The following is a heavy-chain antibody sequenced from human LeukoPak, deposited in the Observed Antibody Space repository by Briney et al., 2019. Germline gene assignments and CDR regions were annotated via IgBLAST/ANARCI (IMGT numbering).Heavy chain of an antibody. CDR1: GYTFTSHD. CDR3: TREYSSSSDY. Sequence: ASVKVSCKASGYTFTSHDINWVRQATGQGLEWMGWMSPNSGNTGYAQKFQGRVTMTRNTSISTAYMELSGLRSEDTAIYYCTREYSSSSDYWGQGTLVTVSS. CDR2: MSPNSGNT. D-gene: IGHD6-6*01. J-gene: IGHJ4*02. V-gene: IGHV1-8*01.